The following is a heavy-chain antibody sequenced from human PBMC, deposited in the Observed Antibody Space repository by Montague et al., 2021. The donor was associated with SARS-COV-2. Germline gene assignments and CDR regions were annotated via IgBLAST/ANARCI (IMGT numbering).Heavy chain of an antibody. CDR3: ARVGVGTMVRGVIPAYYYYGMDV. CDR2: IYTSGST. Sequence: SETLSLTCDVYDDSISSYYWSWTRQPAGKGLEWIGRIYTSGSTNYNPSLKSRVTISVDTSKNQFSLKLSSVTAADTAVYYCARVGVGTMVRGVIPAYYYYGMDVWGQGTTVTVSS. V-gene: IGHV4-59*10. CDR1: DDSISSYY. D-gene: IGHD3-10*01. J-gene: IGHJ6*02.